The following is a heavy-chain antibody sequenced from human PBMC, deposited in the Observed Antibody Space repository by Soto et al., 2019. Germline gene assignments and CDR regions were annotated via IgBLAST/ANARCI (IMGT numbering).Heavy chain of an antibody. CDR3: AKRATGTYFDY. CDR1: GFTFSSYS. Sequence: GGSLRLSCAASGFTFSSYSRNCVRQAPGKGLEWVSYISGSGGSTYYADSVKGRFTISRDNSKNTLYLQMNSLGAEDTAVYYCAKRATGTYFDYWGQGTLVTVSS. D-gene: IGHD1-1*01. V-gene: IGHV3-23*01. J-gene: IGHJ4*02. CDR2: ISGSGGST.